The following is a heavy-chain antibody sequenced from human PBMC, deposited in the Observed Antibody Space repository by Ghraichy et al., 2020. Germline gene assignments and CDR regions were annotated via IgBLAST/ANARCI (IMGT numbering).Heavy chain of an antibody. D-gene: IGHD3-22*01. CDR3: ARPGLALIGMDV. J-gene: IGHJ6*02. Sequence: SETLSLTCAVYGGSFSGYYWSWIRQPPGKGLEWIGEINHSGSTNYNPSLKSRVTISVDTSKNQFSLKLSSVTAADTAVYYCARPGLALIGMDVWGQGTTVTVSS. V-gene: IGHV4-34*01. CDR2: INHSGST. CDR1: GGSFSGYY.